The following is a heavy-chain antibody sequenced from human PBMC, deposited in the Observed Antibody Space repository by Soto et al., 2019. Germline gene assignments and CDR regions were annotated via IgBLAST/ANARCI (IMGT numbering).Heavy chain of an antibody. CDR3: ARGGSGYQYFDY. D-gene: IGHD3-22*01. J-gene: IGHJ4*02. CDR1: GFTFTSST. V-gene: IGHV3-23*01. CDR2: VGGRGVST. Sequence: EVQLLESGGGLVQPGGSLRLSCAASGFTFTSSTLSWVRQAPGRGLECVSAVGGRGVSTYYADSVKGRFTISRDNSKNTLYLQMNSLRAEDTAVYYCARGGSGYQYFDYWGQGTLVTVSS.